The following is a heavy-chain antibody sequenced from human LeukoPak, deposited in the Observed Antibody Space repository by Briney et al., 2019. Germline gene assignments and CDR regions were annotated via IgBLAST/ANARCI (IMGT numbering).Heavy chain of an antibody. CDR3: ARGGWTTVTTGIGY. CDR1: GGTFSSYA. Sequence: GASVKVSCKASGGTFSSYAISWVRQAPGQGLEWMGGIIPIFGTANYAQKFQGRVTITTDESTSTAYMELSSLRSEDTAVYYCARGGWTTVTTGIGYWGQGTLVTVSS. V-gene: IGHV1-69*05. D-gene: IGHD4-17*01. CDR2: IIPIFGTA. J-gene: IGHJ4*02.